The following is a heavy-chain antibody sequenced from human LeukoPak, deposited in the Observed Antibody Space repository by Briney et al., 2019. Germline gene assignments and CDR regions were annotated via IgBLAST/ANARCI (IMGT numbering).Heavy chain of an antibody. Sequence: SETLSLTCTVSGYSISSGYYWGWIRQPPGKGLEWIGSIYHSGSTYYNPSLKSRVTISVDTSKNQFSLKLSSVTAADTAVYYCARNVVATIRPAWFDPWGQGTLVTVSS. V-gene: IGHV4-38-2*02. CDR2: IYHSGST. CDR1: GYSISSGYY. D-gene: IGHD5-12*01. CDR3: ARNVVATIRPAWFDP. J-gene: IGHJ5*02.